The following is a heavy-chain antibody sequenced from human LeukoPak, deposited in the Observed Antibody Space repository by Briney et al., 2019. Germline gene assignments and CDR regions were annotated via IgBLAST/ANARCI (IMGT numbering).Heavy chain of an antibody. CDR2: VNPNSGGT. J-gene: IGHJ4*02. CDR1: GYTFTDYY. Sequence: ASVEVSCKASGYTFTDYYVHWVRQAPGQGLEWMGRVNPNSGGTNFAQKFHGRVTMTRDTSINTAYMELSSLKYDDTAVYSCARSSDYGDSWGDYWGQGTLVTVSS. CDR3: ARSSDYGDSWGDY. D-gene: IGHD4-17*01. V-gene: IGHV1-2*06.